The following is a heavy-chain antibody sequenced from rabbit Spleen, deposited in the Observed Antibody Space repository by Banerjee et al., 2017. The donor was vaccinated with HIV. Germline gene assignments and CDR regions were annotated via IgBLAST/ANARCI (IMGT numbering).Heavy chain of an antibody. CDR3: ARGLSRSNL. CDR2: IDSDDGTT. Sequence: QSLEESGGGLVQPEGSLALTCKASGFSFSSSDYICWVRQAPGKGLEWIACIDSDDGTTYYANWVNGRFTLSKSSSSAVTLQMTSLTVADTATYFCARGLSRSNLWGQGTLVTVS. CDR1: GFSFSSSDY. V-gene: IGHV1S40*01. D-gene: IGHD1-1*01. J-gene: IGHJ4*01.